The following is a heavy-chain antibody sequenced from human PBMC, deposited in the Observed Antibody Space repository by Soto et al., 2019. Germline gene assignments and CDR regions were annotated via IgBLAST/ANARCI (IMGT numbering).Heavy chain of an antibody. V-gene: IGHV4-59*01. CDR1: GGAIISYY. CDR3: ARDYSSSSNFYGVDV. Sequence: AETLSLTCTVSGGAIISYYWIWIRHPPGKGLEWIGYMYYSGSTNYNPSLKSRVTISVDTSKNQFSLKLSSVTAADTAVYYCARDYSSSSNFYGVDVWGQGTTVTVSS. CDR2: MYYSGST. D-gene: IGHD6-6*01. J-gene: IGHJ6*02.